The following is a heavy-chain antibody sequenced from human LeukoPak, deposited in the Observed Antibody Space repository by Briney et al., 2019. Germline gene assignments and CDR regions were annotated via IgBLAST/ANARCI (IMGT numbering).Heavy chain of an antibody. CDR3: ARHLGVGATRSDY. Sequence: GKSLKISCKGSGYSFTTYWISWVRQMPGKGLEWMGRIDPSDSYTNYSPSFQGHVSISADKSISTAYLQWSSLKASDTAMYYCARHLGVGATRSDYWGQGTQVTVSS. CDR1: GYSFTTYW. J-gene: IGHJ4*02. CDR2: IDPSDSYT. V-gene: IGHV5-10-1*01. D-gene: IGHD1-26*01.